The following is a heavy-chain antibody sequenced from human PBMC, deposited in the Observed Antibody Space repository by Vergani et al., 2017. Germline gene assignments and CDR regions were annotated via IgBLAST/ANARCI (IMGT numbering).Heavy chain of an antibody. CDR3: AKSRAVTDYYGMDV. V-gene: IGHV3-30*18. Sequence: QVQLVESGGGVVQPGRSLRLSCAASGFTFSSYGMHWVRQAPGKGLEWVAVISYDGSNKYYADSVKGRFTISRDNSKNTLYLQMNSLRAEDTAVYYCAKSRAVTDYYGMDVWGKGTTVTVSS. CDR1: GFTFSSYG. CDR2: ISYDGSNK. J-gene: IGHJ6*04. D-gene: IGHD4-17*01.